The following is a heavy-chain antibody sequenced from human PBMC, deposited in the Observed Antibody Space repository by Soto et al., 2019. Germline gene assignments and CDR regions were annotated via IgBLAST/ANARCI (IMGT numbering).Heavy chain of an antibody. CDR3: AKNIAAAGYYYYGMDV. D-gene: IGHD6-13*01. J-gene: IGHJ6*02. CDR1: GFTLDDYT. CDR2: ISWDGGST. V-gene: IGHV3-43*01. Sequence: PGGSLRLSCAASGFTLDDYTMHWVCQAPGKGLEWVSLISWDGGSTYYADSVKGRFTISRDNSKNSLYLQMNSLRTEDTALYYCAKNIAAAGYYYYGMDVWGQGTTVTVSS.